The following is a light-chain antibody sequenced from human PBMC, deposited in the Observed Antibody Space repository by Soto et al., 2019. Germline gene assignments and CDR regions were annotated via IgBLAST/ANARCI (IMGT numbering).Light chain of an antibody. CDR1: NNIKIY. V-gene: IGKV1-39*01. CDR2: NXT. CDR3: QQSFVTTRT. J-gene: IGKJ1*01. Sequence: DVQVTQSPSSLLSSVGDRVTIIXRASNNIKIYLDWYEPKQGXAPKXXXPNXTTLQPDGPSRFTGSGSGTDFSLTISSLEPSDFANYYFQQSFVTTRTFGQGTKVDI.